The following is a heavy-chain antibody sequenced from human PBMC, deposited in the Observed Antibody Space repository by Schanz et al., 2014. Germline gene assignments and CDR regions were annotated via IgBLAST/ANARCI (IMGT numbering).Heavy chain of an antibody. D-gene: IGHD3-16*02. Sequence: EVQLLESGGGLVRPGGSLRLSCAASGFTFSNYAMSWVRQAPGKGLEWVSTISASGGSTYYADSVKGRFTISRDNAKKTLSLQMISLRAEDTAIYFCTRSYYDFSWGSYRFRAFDMWGQGTTVIVSS. V-gene: IGHV3-23*01. CDR3: TRSYYDFSWGSYRFRAFDM. J-gene: IGHJ3*02. CDR1: GFTFSNYA. CDR2: ISASGGST.